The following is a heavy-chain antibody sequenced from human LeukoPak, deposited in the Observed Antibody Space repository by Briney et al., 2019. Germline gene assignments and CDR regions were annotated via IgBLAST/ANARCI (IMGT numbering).Heavy chain of an antibody. CDR3: ARDRIAARSPFDY. CDR2: INPNSGGT. Sequence: ASVKVSCKASGYTFTGYYMHWVRQAPGQGLEWMGWINPNSGGTNYAQKFQGRVTMTRDTSISTAYMELSRLRSDDTAVYYCARDRIAARSPFDYWGQGTLVTVSS. D-gene: IGHD6-6*01. CDR1: GYTFTGYY. J-gene: IGHJ4*02. V-gene: IGHV1-2*02.